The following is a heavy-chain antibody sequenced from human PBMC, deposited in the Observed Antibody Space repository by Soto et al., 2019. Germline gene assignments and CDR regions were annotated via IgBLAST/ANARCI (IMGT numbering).Heavy chain of an antibody. CDR3: ARDQGIAAAGVVPAFDI. Sequence: ASVKVSCKASGYTFTSYGISWVRQAPGQGLEWMGWISAYNGNTNYAQKLQGRATMTTDTSTSTAYMELRSLRSDDTAVYYCARDQGIAAAGVVPAFDIWGQRTMVTVSS. CDR2: ISAYNGNT. D-gene: IGHD6-13*01. V-gene: IGHV1-18*01. J-gene: IGHJ3*02. CDR1: GYTFTSYG.